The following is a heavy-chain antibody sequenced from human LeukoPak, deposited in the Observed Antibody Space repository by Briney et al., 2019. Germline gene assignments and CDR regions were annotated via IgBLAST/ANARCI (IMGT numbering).Heavy chain of an antibody. CDR2: IDPSDSYT. CDR3: ARGDYYDSSGRNYYYGMDV. Sequence: GESLKISCKGSGYSFTSYWISWVRQMPGKGLEWMGRIDPSDSYTNYSPSFQGHVTISADKSISTAYLQWSSLKASDTAMYYCARGDYYDSSGRNYYYGMDVWGQGTTVTVSS. D-gene: IGHD3-22*01. CDR1: GYSFTSYW. V-gene: IGHV5-10-1*01. J-gene: IGHJ6*02.